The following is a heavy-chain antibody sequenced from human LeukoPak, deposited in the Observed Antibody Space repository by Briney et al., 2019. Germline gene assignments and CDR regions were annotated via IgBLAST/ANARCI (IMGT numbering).Heavy chain of an antibody. Sequence: GGSLRLSCAASGFSFSNYWMTWVRQAPGKGLEWLAIIKQDGSEKHYKGSVEGRFTISRDNAKNSLHLQMNSLRAEDTAVYYCAGGSGYLITSWGQGTLVTVSS. V-gene: IGHV3-7*01. CDR2: IKQDGSEK. CDR1: GFSFSNYW. J-gene: IGHJ5*02. CDR3: AGGSGYLITS. D-gene: IGHD3-9*01.